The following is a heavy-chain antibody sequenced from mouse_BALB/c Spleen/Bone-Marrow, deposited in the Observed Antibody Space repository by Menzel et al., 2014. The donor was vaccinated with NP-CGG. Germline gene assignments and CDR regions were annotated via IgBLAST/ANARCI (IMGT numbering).Heavy chain of an antibody. CDR2: MWGGGST. D-gene: IGHD2-2*01. CDR1: GFSLSRYS. V-gene: IGHV2-6-4*01. J-gene: IGHJ4*01. Sequence: VQLVESGPGLVAPSQSLSITCTVSGFSLSRYSVHWVRQPPGKGLEWLGMMWGGGSTDYNSALKSRLSISKDDSKSQVFLKMNSLQTDDAAMYYCASPWGGYHYAMDYWGQGTSVTVSS. CDR3: ASPWGGYHYAMDY.